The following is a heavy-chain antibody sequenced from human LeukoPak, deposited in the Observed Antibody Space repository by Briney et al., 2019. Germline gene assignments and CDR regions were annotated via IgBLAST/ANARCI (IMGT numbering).Heavy chain of an antibody. CDR2: IYYSGST. CDR3: ARHDSSSGLPYFFDY. V-gene: IGHV4-59*08. CDR1: GGSISGYH. Sequence: SETLSLTCSVSGGSISGYHWSWIRQPPGKGLEWIGHIYYSGSTNYNPSLKSRVTISVDTSKNQFSLILSSVTAADTAVYYCARHDSSSGLPYFFDYWGQGTLVTVSS. D-gene: IGHD2-15*01. J-gene: IGHJ4*02.